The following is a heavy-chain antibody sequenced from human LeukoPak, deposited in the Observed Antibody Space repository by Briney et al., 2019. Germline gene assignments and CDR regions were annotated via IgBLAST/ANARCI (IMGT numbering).Heavy chain of an antibody. CDR1: GGSISSYY. CDR2: IYYSGST. D-gene: IGHD1-1*01. CDR3: ASQGKLVRGGETSIDY. J-gene: IGHJ4*02. Sequence: ASETLSLTCTVSGGSISSYYWSWIRQPPGKGLEWIGYIYYSGSTNYNPSLKSRVTISVDTSKNQFSLKLSSVTAADTAVYYCASQGKLVRGGETSIDYWGQGTLVTVSS. V-gene: IGHV4-59*08.